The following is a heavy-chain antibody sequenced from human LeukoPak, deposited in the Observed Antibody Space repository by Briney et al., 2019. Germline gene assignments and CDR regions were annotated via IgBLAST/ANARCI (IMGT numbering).Heavy chain of an antibody. Sequence: SETLSLTCAVYGGSFSGYYWSWIRQPPGKGPEWIGEINHSGSTNYNPSLKSRVTISVDTSKNQFSLKLSSVTAADTAVYYCARHDGRGGNTMGALDSWGQGSLVTVSS. CDR1: GGSFSGYY. CDR3: ARHDGRGGNTMGALDS. J-gene: IGHJ4*02. D-gene: IGHD3-3*01. V-gene: IGHV4-34*01. CDR2: INHSGST.